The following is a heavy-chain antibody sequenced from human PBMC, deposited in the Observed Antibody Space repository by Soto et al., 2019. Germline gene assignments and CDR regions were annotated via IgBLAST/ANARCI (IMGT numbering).Heavy chain of an antibody. CDR2: IGVGGGDR. V-gene: IGHV3-23*01. CDR3: ARVRFGELV. CDR1: GFTFSSYA. Sequence: EVQLLESGGCLVQPGGSLRLSCAASGFTFSSYAMSWVRQAPGKGLEWVSIIGVGGGDRYYPESVKGRFTISRDNSRDTLYLEMNSLRDEDTAVYYCARVRFGELVWGQGTLVTVSS. J-gene: IGHJ4*02. D-gene: IGHD3-10*01.